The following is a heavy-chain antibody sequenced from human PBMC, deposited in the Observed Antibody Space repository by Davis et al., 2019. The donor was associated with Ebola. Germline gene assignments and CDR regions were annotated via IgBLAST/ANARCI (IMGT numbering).Heavy chain of an antibody. CDR3: ARDPSIDDFRDVNPFDI. CDR1: GDSVSSNTAT. CDR2: TYYRSKWFD. J-gene: IGHJ3*02. Sequence: HSQTLSLTCVISGDSVSSNTATWNWIRQSPSRGLEWLGRTYYRSKWFDDYAGHMKSRILIKADTSKHQVSLQLKSVTPEDKAVYFCARDPSIDDFRDVNPFDIWGQGTMVIVSS. V-gene: IGHV6-1*01. D-gene: IGHD1-1*01.